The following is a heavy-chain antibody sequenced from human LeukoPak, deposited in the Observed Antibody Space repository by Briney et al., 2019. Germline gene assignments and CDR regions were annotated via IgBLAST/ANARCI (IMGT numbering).Heavy chain of an antibody. D-gene: IGHD6-19*01. J-gene: IGHJ4*02. V-gene: IGHV3-23*01. CDR3: TTDLGVAGLLDY. Sequence: GGSLRLSCAASGFTFSSYAMSWVRQAPGKGLEWVSAISGSGGSTYYADSVKGRFTISRDNSKNTLYLQMNSLKTEDTAVYYCTTDLGVAGLLDYWGQGTLVTVSS. CDR2: ISGSGGST. CDR1: GFTFSSYA.